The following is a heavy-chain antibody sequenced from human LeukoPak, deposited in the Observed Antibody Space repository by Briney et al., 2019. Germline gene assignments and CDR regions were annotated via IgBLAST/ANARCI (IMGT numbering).Heavy chain of an antibody. D-gene: IGHD1-1*01. CDR1: GASMHNHY. J-gene: IGHJ4*01. CDR2: VSYSETT. Sequence: SETLSLTCSVSGASMHNHYWSWIRQPPGKGLEWIGYVSYSETTHYNPSLKSRVTMSVDTSKNEFSLRLSSVTAADTALYYCATRPAEATWIGVFDYWSRGTLVTVSS. CDR3: ATRPAEATWIGVFDY. V-gene: IGHV4-59*11.